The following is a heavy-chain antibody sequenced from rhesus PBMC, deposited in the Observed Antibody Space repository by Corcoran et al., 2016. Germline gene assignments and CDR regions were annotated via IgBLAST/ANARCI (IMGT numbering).Heavy chain of an antibody. Sequence: QVQLQESGPGLVKPSETLSLTCAVSGGSISSGYYYWSWIRQPPGKGLEWIGYITYSGSPSYNPSLKCRVTIFRDTSKNQFSLKLSSVTAADTAVYYCASQPYSGSWNYFDYWGQGVLVTVSS. CDR3: ASQPYSGSWNYFDY. D-gene: IGHD6-25*01. V-gene: IGHV4-122*02. CDR2: ITYSGSP. CDR1: GGSISSGYYY. J-gene: IGHJ4*01.